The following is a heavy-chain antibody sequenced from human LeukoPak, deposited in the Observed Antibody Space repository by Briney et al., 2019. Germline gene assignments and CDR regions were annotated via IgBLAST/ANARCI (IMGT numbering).Heavy chain of an antibody. CDR2: IYYSGST. V-gene: IGHV4-59*01. CDR3: ARGGYSGYGFDY. D-gene: IGHD5-12*01. Sequence: SETLSLTCTVSGGSISSYYWSWIRQPPGKGLEWIGYIYYSGSTNYNPSLKSRVTISVDTSKNQFSLKLSSVTAADTAVYYCARGGYSGYGFDYWGQGTQVTVSS. J-gene: IGHJ4*02. CDR1: GGSISSYY.